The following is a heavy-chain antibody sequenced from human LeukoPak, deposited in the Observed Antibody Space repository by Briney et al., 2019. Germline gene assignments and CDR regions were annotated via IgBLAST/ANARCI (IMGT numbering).Heavy chain of an antibody. Sequence: TGGSLRLSCAASGFTVSSIYMSWVRQAPGRGLEWVSVTYSGGSTYYADSVKARFTISRDNSKNTLYLQMNSLRAEDTAVYYCASGPSLYYGMDVWGQGTTVTVSS. CDR1: GFTVSSIY. V-gene: IGHV3-66*01. CDR2: TYSGGST. J-gene: IGHJ6*02. CDR3: ASGPSLYYGMDV.